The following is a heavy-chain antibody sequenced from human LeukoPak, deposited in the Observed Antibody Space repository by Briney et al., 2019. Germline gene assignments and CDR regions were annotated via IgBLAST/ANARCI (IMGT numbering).Heavy chain of an antibody. J-gene: IGHJ4*02. CDR3: ARGAATNLWPSDY. CDR1: GFTFSSYI. V-gene: IGHV3-48*04. Sequence: PGGSLRLSCAASGFTFSSYILNWVRQAPGKGLKCISFISSSSSTIYYADSVKGRFTISRDNAKNSLYLQMNSLRAEDTAIYYCARGAATNLWPSDYWGQGTLVTVSS. CDR2: ISSSSSTI. D-gene: IGHD3-10*01.